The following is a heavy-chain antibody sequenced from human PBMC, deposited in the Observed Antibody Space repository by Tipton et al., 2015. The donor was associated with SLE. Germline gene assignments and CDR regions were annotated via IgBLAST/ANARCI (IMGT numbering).Heavy chain of an antibody. D-gene: IGHD3-22*01. V-gene: IGHV3-30*03. CDR1: TFSFSTYD. Sequence: SLRLSCAASTFSFSTYDMHWVRQAPGKGLEWVAVISYDGAYKNYGDSVKGRFTISRDDSKNTVYLQMNNLRTEDTAVYYCARDWGDDTTGYKGMDVWGQGTTVTVSS. CDR3: ARDWGDDTTGYKGMDV. J-gene: IGHJ6*02. CDR2: ISYDGAYK.